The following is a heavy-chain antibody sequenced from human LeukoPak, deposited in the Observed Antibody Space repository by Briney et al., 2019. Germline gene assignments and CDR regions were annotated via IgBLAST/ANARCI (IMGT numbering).Heavy chain of an antibody. Sequence: GGSLRLSCTASGFTFSGYAMHWVRQAPGKGLEWVAVMWLDGSNKYYVDSVKGRFTISRDNSKNTLYLQMNSLRAEDTAVYYCAKEVESYDSSGYYYYYGMDVWGQGTTVTVSS. CDR3: AKEVESYDSSGYYYYYGMDV. CDR2: MWLDGSNK. CDR1: GFTFSGYA. V-gene: IGHV3-33*06. D-gene: IGHD3-22*01. J-gene: IGHJ6*02.